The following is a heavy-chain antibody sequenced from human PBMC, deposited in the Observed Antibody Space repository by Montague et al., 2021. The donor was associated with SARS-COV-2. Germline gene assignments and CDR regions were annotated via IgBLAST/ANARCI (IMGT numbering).Heavy chain of an antibody. CDR2: IYHSGDS. CDR3: ARGPDPMRYHSDASEYYSYFDS. CDR1: GYSITNGYY. V-gene: IGHV4-38-2*02. D-gene: IGHD3-22*01. J-gene: IGHJ4*02. Sequence: SETLSLTCTVSGYSITNGYYWAWCRQPPGKGLEWIGLIYHSGDSYYNPSLMSRLTISVDTSKNQFSLRLSDVSAAEAAPYYCARGPDPMRYHSDASEYYSYFDSWGQGALVTVAS.